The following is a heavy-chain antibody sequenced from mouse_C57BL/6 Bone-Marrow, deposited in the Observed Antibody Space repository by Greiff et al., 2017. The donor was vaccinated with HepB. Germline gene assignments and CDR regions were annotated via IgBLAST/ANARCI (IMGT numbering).Heavy chain of an antibody. CDR3: ARGEGYGYDGFDY. J-gene: IGHJ2*01. V-gene: IGHV1-39*01. Sequence: EVKLLESGPELVKPGASVKISCKASGYSFTDYNMNWVKQSNGKSLEWIGVINPNYGTTSYNQKFKGKATLTVDQSSSTAYMQLNSLTSEDSAVYYCARGEGYGYDGFDYWGQGTTLTVSA. CDR1: GYSFTDYN. CDR2: INPNYGTT. D-gene: IGHD2-2*01.